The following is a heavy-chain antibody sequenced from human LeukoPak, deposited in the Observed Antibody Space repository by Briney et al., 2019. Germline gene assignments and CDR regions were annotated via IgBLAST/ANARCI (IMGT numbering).Heavy chain of an antibody. V-gene: IGHV3-48*01. J-gene: IGHJ4*02. CDR2: ISSSSSTI. CDR3: ARGVQWLVTYFDY. CDR1: GFTFSSYA. Sequence: GGSLRLSCAASGFTFSSYAMHWVRQAPGKGLEWVSYISSSSSTIYYADSVKGRFTISRDNAKNSLYLQMNSLRAEDTAVYYCARGVQWLVTYFDYWGQGTLVTVSS. D-gene: IGHD6-19*01.